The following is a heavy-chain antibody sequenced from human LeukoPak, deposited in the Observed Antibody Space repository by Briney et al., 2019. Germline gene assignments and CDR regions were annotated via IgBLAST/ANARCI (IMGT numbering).Heavy chain of an antibody. CDR1: GFMFTSYW. CDR2: INQDGSAK. CDR3: ARDYPYSYYMNV. V-gene: IGHV3-7*01. D-gene: IGHD4-11*01. Sequence: GGSLRLSCAASGFMFTSYWMSWVRQAPGKGLEWVANINQDGSAKYYVDSVKGRFTISRDNAKNLLYLQMNSLRAEDTAVYYCARDYPYSYYMNVWGNGTTVTVSS. J-gene: IGHJ6*03.